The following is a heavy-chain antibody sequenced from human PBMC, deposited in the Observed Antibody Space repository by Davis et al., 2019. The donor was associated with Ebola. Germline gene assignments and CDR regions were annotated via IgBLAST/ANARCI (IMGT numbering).Heavy chain of an antibody. Sequence: GGSLRLSCAASGFTVSSNYMSWIRQAPGKGPEWVSSISSSASYKNYADSVKGRFTTSRDDAKKSLYLQMDSLRAEDTAVYYCAQQLGDYGGNALRYWGQGTLVTVSS. D-gene: IGHD4-23*01. V-gene: IGHV3-11*06. J-gene: IGHJ4*02. CDR3: AQQLGDYGGNALRY. CDR1: GFTVSSNY. CDR2: ISSSASYK.